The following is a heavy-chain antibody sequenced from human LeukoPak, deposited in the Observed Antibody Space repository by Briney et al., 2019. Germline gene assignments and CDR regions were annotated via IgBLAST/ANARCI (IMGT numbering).Heavy chain of an antibody. Sequence: LLGGSLRLSCAASGFTFSSYAMSWVRQAPGKGLEWVSAISGSGGSTYYADSVKGRFTISRDNSKNTLYLQMNSLRAEDTAVYYCARPRVGATTLGWYYFDYWGQGTLVTVSS. J-gene: IGHJ4*02. CDR1: GFTFSSYA. CDR2: ISGSGGST. V-gene: IGHV3-23*01. CDR3: ARPRVGATTLGWYYFDY. D-gene: IGHD1-26*01.